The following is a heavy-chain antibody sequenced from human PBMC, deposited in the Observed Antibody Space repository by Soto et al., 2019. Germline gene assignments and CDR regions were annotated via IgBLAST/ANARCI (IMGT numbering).Heavy chain of an antibody. V-gene: IGHV1-69*13. Sequence: ASVKVSCKASGGTFSRNTISWVRQAPGQGLEWMGGIMPVFGRPNYAQKFQGRVTITADEYTRTAYMELSRLKSDDTAVYYCARQFDYDTSGYYYAYWGQGTQVTVSS. CDR1: GGTFSRNT. CDR3: ARQFDYDTSGYYYAY. CDR2: IMPVFGRP. J-gene: IGHJ4*02. D-gene: IGHD3-22*01.